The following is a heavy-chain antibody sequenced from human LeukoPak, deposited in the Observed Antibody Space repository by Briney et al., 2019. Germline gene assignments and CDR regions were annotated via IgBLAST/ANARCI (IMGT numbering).Heavy chain of an antibody. Sequence: PSETLSLTCTVSGGSISTSTYYWGWIRRPPGKGLEWIGSIYYSGSTYYSSSLKSRVTISVDTSRNQFSLRLSSVSAADTALYYCARQQSSGASGPGMDVWGQGATVTVSS. V-gene: IGHV4-39*01. CDR2: IYYSGST. D-gene: IGHD3-10*01. CDR3: ARQQSSGASGPGMDV. CDR1: GGSISTSTYY. J-gene: IGHJ6*02.